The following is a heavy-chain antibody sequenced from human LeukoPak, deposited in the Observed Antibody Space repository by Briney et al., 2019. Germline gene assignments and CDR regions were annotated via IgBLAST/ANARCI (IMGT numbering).Heavy chain of an antibody. D-gene: IGHD5-24*01. CDR3: AREGDGYNLEY. CDR2: IKRDGSEK. J-gene: IGHJ4*02. V-gene: IGHV3-7*01. Sequence: GGSLRLSCAASGFTFSSYWMSWVRQAPGKGLEWVANIKRDGSEKYYVDSVKGRFTISRDNAKNSLYLQLNTLRAEDTAVYYCAREGDGYNLEYWGQGTPVTVSS. CDR1: GFTFSSYW.